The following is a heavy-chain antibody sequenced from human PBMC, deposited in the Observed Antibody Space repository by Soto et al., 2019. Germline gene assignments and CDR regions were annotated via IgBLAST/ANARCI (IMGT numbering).Heavy chain of an antibody. V-gene: IGHV3-23*01. J-gene: IGHJ4*02. Sequence: ELQLLESGGGLVQPGGSLRLSCAASGFTFSTYAMSWVRQAPGKGLEWVSAISASGGSTYYADSVEGRFTISRDNSKNALFLQMSSLRAEDTAIYFCAKAFRVAGIHSCDYWGQGTLVTVSS. D-gene: IGHD6-19*01. CDR1: GFTFSTYA. CDR2: ISASGGST. CDR3: AKAFRVAGIHSCDY.